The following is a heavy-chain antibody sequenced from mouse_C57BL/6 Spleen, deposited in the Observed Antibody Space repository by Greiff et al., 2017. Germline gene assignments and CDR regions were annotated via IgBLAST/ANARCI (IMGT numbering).Heavy chain of an antibody. CDR1: GYTFTSYW. CDR2: IHPNSGST. J-gene: IGHJ4*01. Sequence: QVQLKEPGAELVKPGASVKLSCKASGYTFTSYWMHWVKQRPGQGLEWLGMIHPNSGSTNYNEKFKSKATLTVDKSSSTAYMQLSSLTSEDSAVYYCAMCEGAMDYWGQGTSVTVSS. CDR3: AMCEGAMDY. V-gene: IGHV1-64*01.